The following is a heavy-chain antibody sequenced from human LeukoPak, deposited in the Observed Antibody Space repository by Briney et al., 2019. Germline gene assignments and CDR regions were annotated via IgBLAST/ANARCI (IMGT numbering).Heavy chain of an antibody. CDR3: ARSNGDEVHDAFDI. Sequence: PGESLKISCKGSGSSFTSYWIGWVRQMPGKGLEWMGIIDPGDSDTRYSPSSQGQVTISADKSISTAYLQWSSLTASDTAMYYCARSNGDEVHDAFDIWGQGTMVTVSS. CDR1: GSSFTSYW. D-gene: IGHD4-17*01. V-gene: IGHV5-51*01. CDR2: IDPGDSDT. J-gene: IGHJ3*02.